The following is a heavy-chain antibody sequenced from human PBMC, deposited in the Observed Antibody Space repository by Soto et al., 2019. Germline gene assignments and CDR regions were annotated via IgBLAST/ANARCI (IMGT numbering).Heavy chain of an antibody. CDR1: GGSISSGAYY. J-gene: IGHJ4*02. Sequence: QVQLQESGPGLVKPSQTLSLTCTVSGGSISSGAYYWSWVRQPPGKGLEWIGYIYYSGSTYYNPSLTSRVTLSVDTSKNQFSLKLSSVTATDTAVYYCARDNYGDTYYFDYWGQGTLVTVSS. V-gene: IGHV4-30-4*01. CDR2: IYYSGST. D-gene: IGHD4-17*01. CDR3: ARDNYGDTYYFDY.